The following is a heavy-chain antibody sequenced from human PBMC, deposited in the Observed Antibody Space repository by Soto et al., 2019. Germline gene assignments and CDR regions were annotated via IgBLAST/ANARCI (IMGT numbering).Heavy chain of an antibody. CDR1: GFTFSAYG. D-gene: IGHD2-15*01. Sequence: QVHLVESGGGVVQPGRSLRLSCAASGFTFSAYGMHWVRQAPGRGLEWVAIISHDGSYKAYADSVKGRFTIARDNSKGALYLLLNSLRPDDSALYYCAKDPEGGNAYLDHWGQGTQLPVSS. V-gene: IGHV3-30*18. CDR3: AKDPEGGNAYLDH. J-gene: IGHJ4*02. CDR2: ISHDGSYK.